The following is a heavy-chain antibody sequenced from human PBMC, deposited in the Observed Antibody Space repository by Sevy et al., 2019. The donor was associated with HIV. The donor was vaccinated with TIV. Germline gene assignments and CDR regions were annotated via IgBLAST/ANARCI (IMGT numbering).Heavy chain of an antibody. V-gene: IGHV1-24*01. CDR1: GYTLTELS. Sequence: DSVKVSCKVSGYTLTELSMHWVRQAPGKGLEWMGTFDPEDDEKIYAQKFQGRVTMTEDTSTDTAYMELSRLRSEDTAVYYCATTKDYYDTSGYPFDSWGQGTLVTVSS. CDR3: ATTKDYYDTSGYPFDS. J-gene: IGHJ4*02. CDR2: FDPEDDEK. D-gene: IGHD3-22*01.